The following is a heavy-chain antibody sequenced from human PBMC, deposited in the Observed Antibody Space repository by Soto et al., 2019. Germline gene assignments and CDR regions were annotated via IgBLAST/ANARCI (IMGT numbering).Heavy chain of an antibody. CDR2: FLPALGVP. CDR3: AGFLCGATYDLYFEV. Sequence: QVQLVQSGAEVEKPGSSVKVSCRASGGSFTVFPVSWVRQAAGQGLEWMGRFLPALGVPNYAQKYQGRVRITADTSTGTTDLELIRLRSEDTAMYYCAGFLCGATYDLYFEVWGRDTLVTVSS. D-gene: IGHD3-16*01. CDR1: GGSFTVFP. J-gene: IGHJ2*01. V-gene: IGHV1-69*02.